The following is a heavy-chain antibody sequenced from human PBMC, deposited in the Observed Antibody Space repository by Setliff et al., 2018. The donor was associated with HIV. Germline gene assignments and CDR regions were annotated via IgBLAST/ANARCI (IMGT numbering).Heavy chain of an antibody. D-gene: IGHD3-3*01. V-gene: IGHV4-59*11. Sequence: SETLSLTCIVSGGSISSHYWSWIRQPPGKGLEWIGYIYYNGSTNYNPSLKSRVTISVDTSKKQFSLRLSSVTAADTAVYYCARAQRITIFGVVYWYFDLWGRGTPVTVSS. CDR1: GGSISSHY. J-gene: IGHJ2*01. CDR2: IYYNGST. CDR3: ARAQRITIFGVVYWYFDL.